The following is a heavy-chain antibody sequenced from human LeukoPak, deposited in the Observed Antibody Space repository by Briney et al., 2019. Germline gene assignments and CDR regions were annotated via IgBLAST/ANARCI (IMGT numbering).Heavy chain of an antibody. CDR1: GFTFSSYA. V-gene: IGHV3-30-3*01. J-gene: IGHJ5*02. CDR2: ISYDRSNK. D-gene: IGHD2-2*01. CDR3: ARDNRRYCSSTSCYNWFDP. Sequence: GRSLRLSCAASGFTFSSYAMHWVRQAPGKGLEWVAVISYDRSNKYYADSVKGRFIISRDNSKNTLYLQMNSLRAEDTAVYYCARDNRRYCSSTSCYNWFDPWGQGTLVTVSS.